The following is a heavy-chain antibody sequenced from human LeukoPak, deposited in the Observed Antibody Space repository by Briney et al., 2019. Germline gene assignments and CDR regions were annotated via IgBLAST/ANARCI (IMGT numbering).Heavy chain of an antibody. CDR1: GFTFSDYY. CDR3: ARGRHRRLLLYKYIWFDP. Sequence: AGSLRLSCAASGFTFSDYYMSWIRQAPGKGLEWVSYISSSGSTIYYADSVKGRFTISRDNAKNSLYPQMNSLRAEDTAVYYCARGRHRRLLLYKYIWFDPWGQGTLVTVSS. CDR2: ISSSGSTI. D-gene: IGHD2-2*02. J-gene: IGHJ5*02. V-gene: IGHV3-11*04.